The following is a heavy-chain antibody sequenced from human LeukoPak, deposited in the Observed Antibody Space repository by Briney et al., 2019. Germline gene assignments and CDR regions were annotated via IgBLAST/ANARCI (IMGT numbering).Heavy chain of an antibody. CDR1: GFTFSTYG. CDR2: ISSSSSYI. Sequence: PGGTLRLSCAASGFTFSTYGMSWVRQAPGKGLEWVSSISSSSSYIYYADSVKGRFTISRDNAKNSLYLQMNSLRAEDTAVYYCARYIVGANGAFDIWGQGTMVTVSS. CDR3: ARYIVGANGAFDI. D-gene: IGHD1-26*01. J-gene: IGHJ3*02. V-gene: IGHV3-21*01.